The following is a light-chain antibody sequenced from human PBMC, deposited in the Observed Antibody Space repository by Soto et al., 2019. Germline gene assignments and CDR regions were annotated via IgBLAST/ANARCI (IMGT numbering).Light chain of an antibody. Sequence: QSVRTQPASVSGPPGQSITISCTGTSSDVGGYNYVSWYQQHPGKAPKLMIYDVSNRPSGVSNRFSGSKSGNTASLTISGLQAEDEADYYCSSYTSSSPYVFGTGTKVTVL. J-gene: IGLJ1*01. V-gene: IGLV2-14*01. CDR2: DVS. CDR3: SSYTSSSPYV. CDR1: SSDVGGYNY.